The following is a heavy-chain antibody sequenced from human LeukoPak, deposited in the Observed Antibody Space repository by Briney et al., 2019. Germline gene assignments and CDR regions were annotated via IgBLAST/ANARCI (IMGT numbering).Heavy chain of an antibody. Sequence: GGSLRLSCAASGFTFSDYYMSWIRQAPGKGLEWVSYISSSSSYTNYADSVKGRFTISRDNAKYSLNLQMNSLRAEDTAVYYCARGGSYYFDYWGQGTLVTVSS. V-gene: IGHV3-11*05. D-gene: IGHD1-26*01. CDR3: ARGGSYYFDY. CDR1: GFTFSDYY. J-gene: IGHJ4*02. CDR2: ISSSSSYT.